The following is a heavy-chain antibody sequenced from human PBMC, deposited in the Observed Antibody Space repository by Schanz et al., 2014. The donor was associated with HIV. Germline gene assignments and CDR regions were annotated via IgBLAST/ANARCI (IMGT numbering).Heavy chain of an antibody. D-gene: IGHD5-12*01. CDR1: GFTFSDYY. J-gene: IGHJ4*02. V-gene: IGHV3-11*04. Sequence: QVQLVESGGGVVQPGRSLRLSCAASGFTFSDYYMSWIRQAPGMGLEWVSYISSSSNTINYADSVKGRFTISRDNSKNTLYLQMNSLRAEDTAVYYCARGDGGYWYDFDYWRQGTLVTVSS. CDR3: ARGDGGYWYDFDY. CDR2: ISSSSNTI.